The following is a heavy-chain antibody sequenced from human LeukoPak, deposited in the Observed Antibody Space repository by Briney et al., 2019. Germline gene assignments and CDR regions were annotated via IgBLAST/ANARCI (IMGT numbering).Heavy chain of an antibody. D-gene: IGHD6-13*01. CDR2: IYYSGST. V-gene: IGHV4-39*01. CDR1: GGSISSSSYY. Sequence: PSETLSLTCTVSGGSISSSSYYWGWIRQPPGKGLEWIGSIYYSGSTYYNPSLKSRVTISVDTSKNQFSLELSSVTAADTAVYYCARHELSNSSLDYWGQGTLVTVSS. CDR3: ARHELSNSSLDY. J-gene: IGHJ4*02.